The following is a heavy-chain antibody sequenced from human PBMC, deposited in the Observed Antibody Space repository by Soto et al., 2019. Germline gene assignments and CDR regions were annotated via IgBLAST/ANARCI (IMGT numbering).Heavy chain of an antibody. Sequence: PSETLSLTCAVYGESFSGYYWSWFRQPPGKGLEWIWEINHSGSTKYNPSLKSRVTISVDTSKNQFSLKLSSVTAADTAVYYCARAGLVQYYDFWSGYYWFDPWGQGTLVTVSS. J-gene: IGHJ5*02. CDR2: INHSGST. V-gene: IGHV4-34*01. D-gene: IGHD3-3*01. CDR1: GESFSGYY. CDR3: ARAGLVQYYDFWSGYYWFDP.